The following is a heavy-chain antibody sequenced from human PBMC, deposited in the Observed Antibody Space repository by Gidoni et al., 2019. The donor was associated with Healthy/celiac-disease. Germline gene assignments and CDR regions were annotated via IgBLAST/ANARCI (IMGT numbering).Heavy chain of an antibody. V-gene: IGHV3-15*01. J-gene: IGHJ6*03. CDR3: TAEGGAGANYYYYMDV. CDR2: IKRKTDGGTT. Sequence: VQLVESGGGLVKPGGSIRLSCAAFGLSFSNPWRSWVPQAPGKGLEWVGRIKRKTDGGTTDYAAPVKGRFTISRDDSKNTLYLQMNSRKTEDTAVYYCTAEGGAGANYYYYMDVWGKGTTVTVSS. CDR1: GLSFSNPW. D-gene: IGHD3-16*01.